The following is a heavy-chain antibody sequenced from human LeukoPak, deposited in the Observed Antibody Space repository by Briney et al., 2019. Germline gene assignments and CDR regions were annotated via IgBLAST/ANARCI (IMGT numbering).Heavy chain of an antibody. CDR3: AKGALVGATPTDY. D-gene: IGHD1-26*01. J-gene: IGHJ4*02. CDR1: GFIFSNYG. Sequence: PGGSLRLSCAASGFIFSNYGIHWARQAPGKGLEWVAFIRYDASDKYYADSVKGRFTISRDNSKNTLYLQMNSLRAEDTAVYYCAKGALVGATPTDYWGQGTLVTVSS. CDR2: IRYDASDK. V-gene: IGHV3-30*02.